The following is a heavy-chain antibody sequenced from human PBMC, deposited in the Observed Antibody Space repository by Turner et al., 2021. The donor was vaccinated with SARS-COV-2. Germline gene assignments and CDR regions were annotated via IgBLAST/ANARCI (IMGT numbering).Heavy chain of an antibody. V-gene: IGHV3-23*01. CDR1: GFTFSGYA. Sequence: VQLLESGGGLEQPGGSLRLPCAASGFTFSGYAMCWVRQAPGKGLEWVSGISGSGDTTYYADSVKGRFTISRDNSKNTMYLQMNSLRAEDTAVYYCASPHEGYYGMDVWGQGTTVTVSS. CDR3: ASPHEGYYGMDV. CDR2: ISGSGDTT. J-gene: IGHJ6*02.